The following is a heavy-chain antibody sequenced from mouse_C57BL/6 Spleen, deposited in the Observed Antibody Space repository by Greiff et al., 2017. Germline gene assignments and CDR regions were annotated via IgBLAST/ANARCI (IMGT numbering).Heavy chain of an antibody. CDR3: ARSLYYYGSSTYYAMDY. J-gene: IGHJ4*01. V-gene: IGHV1-9*01. CDR2: IFPGDGGT. Sequence: QVQLQQSGAELMKPGASVKLSCKATGYTFTGYWIEWVKQRPGHGLEWIGEIFPGDGGTNYNEKFKGKATFTADKSANTAYMQLSSLTTEESAIYYCARSLYYYGSSTYYAMDYWGQGTSVTVSS. D-gene: IGHD1-1*01. CDR1: GYTFTGYW.